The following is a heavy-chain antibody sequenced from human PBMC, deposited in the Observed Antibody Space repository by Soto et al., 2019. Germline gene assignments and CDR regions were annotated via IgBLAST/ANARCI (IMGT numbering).Heavy chain of an antibody. CDR2: IRSKANSYAT. V-gene: IGHV3-73*01. CDR3: TRETGDLVDY. Sequence: GGSLRLACAASGFTFSGSAMHWVRQASGKGLEWVGRIRSKANSYATAYAASVKGRFTISRDDSKNTAYLQMNSLKTEDTAVDYCTRETGDLVDYWGQGTLVTVSS. D-gene: IGHD7-27*01. J-gene: IGHJ4*02. CDR1: GFTFSGSA.